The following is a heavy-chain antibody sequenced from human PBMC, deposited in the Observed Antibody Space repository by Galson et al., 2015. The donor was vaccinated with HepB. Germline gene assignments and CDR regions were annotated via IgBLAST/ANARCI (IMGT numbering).Heavy chain of an antibody. CDR3: VRMVRSDYFDY. V-gene: IGHV4-59*01. CDR1: GGSIRGYY. D-gene: IGHD4/OR15-4a*01. J-gene: IGHJ4*02. CDR2: ISDSGST. Sequence: SETLSLTCTVSGGSIRGYYWNWLRQAPGKGLEWIAYISDSGSTNYNPSLKSRVSILVDTSKKKFFLILSSVTTADTAVYYCVRMVRSDYFDYWGQGTLVTVSS.